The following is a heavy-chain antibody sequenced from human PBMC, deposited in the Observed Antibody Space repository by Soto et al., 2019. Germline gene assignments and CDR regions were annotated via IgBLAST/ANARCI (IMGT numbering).Heavy chain of an antibody. D-gene: IGHD6-19*01. J-gene: IGHJ4*02. Sequence: PGGSLRLSCAASGFTFSSYAMSWVRQAPGKGLEWVSAISGSGGSTYYADSVKGRFTISRDNSKNTLYLQMNSLRAEDTAVYYCASYSSGWYSADYWGQGTLVTVSS. V-gene: IGHV3-23*01. CDR2: ISGSGGST. CDR3: ASYSSGWYSADY. CDR1: GFTFSSYA.